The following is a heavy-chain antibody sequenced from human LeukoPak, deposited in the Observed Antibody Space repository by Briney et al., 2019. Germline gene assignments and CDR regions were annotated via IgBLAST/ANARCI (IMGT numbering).Heavy chain of an antibody. J-gene: IGHJ5*02. CDR2: IVGSSST. V-gene: IGHV3-69-1*01. CDR1: GFTFSDYY. Sequence: GGSLRLSCAASGFTFSDYYMSWIRQAPGKGLEWVSSIVGSSSTYYADSLKGRFTISRDNAKNSLYLQMNSLRAEDTAVYYCARDPSLRYCSSTSCFRRGWFDPWGQGTLVTVSS. CDR3: ARDPSLRYCSSTSCFRRGWFDP. D-gene: IGHD2-2*01.